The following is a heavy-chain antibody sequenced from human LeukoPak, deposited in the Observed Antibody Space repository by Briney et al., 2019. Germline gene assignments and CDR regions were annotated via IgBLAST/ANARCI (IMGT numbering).Heavy chain of an antibody. J-gene: IGHJ5*02. Sequence: QSGGSLRLSCAASGFTFSGSAMHWVRQASGKGLERVGRIRSKANTYATAYAASVKGRFTISRDDSKNTAYLQMNSLQNEDTAVYYCTRAVTTGNWLDPWGQGTLVTVSS. CDR1: GFTFSGSA. CDR2: IRSKANTYAT. CDR3: TRAVTTGNWLDP. D-gene: IGHD4-17*01. V-gene: IGHV3-73*01.